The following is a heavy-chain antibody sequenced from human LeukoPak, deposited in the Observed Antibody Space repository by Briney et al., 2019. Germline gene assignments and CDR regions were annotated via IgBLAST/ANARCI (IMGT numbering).Heavy chain of an antibody. CDR3: ASYYYGSGSYYFDY. CDR1: GGSISSSSYY. D-gene: IGHD3-10*01. Sequence: SETLSLTCTVSGGSISSSSYYWGWIRQPPGKGLEWIGSIYYSGSTYYNPSLKSRVTISVDTSKNQFSLKLSSVTAADTAVYYCASYYYGSGSYYFDYWGQGTLVTVPS. V-gene: IGHV4-39*01. CDR2: IYYSGST. J-gene: IGHJ4*02.